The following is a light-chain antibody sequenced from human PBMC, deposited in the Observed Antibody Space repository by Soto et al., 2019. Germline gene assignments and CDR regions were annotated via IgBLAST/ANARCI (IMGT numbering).Light chain of an antibody. CDR1: SSDIGKNY. CDR3: GTWDNSLSEYL. Sequence: QAVLTQPPSVSAAPGQKVIISCSGTSSDIGKNYVSWYQHLPGTAPKLIIYDSDKRISGIPDRFSASKSGTSATLAISGLQTGDEANYFCGTWDNSLSEYLFGSGTKLTVL. CDR2: DSD. J-gene: IGLJ1*01. V-gene: IGLV1-51*01.